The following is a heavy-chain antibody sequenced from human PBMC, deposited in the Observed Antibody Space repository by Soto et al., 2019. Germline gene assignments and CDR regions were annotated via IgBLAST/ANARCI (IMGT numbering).Heavy chain of an antibody. J-gene: IGHJ6*02. D-gene: IGHD2-15*01. Sequence: GESLKISCKGSGYSFTSYWISWVRQMPGKGLEWMGRIDPSDSYTNYSPSFQGHVTISADKSISTAYLQWSSLKASDTAMYYCARHVRACSGGSCYRGGYYGMDVWGQGTTVTVSS. V-gene: IGHV5-10-1*01. CDR1: GYSFTSYW. CDR2: IDPSDSYT. CDR3: ARHVRACSGGSCYRGGYYGMDV.